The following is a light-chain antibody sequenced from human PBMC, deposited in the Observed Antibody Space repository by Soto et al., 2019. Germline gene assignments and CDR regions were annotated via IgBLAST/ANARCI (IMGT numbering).Light chain of an antibody. CDR1: QSISSL. V-gene: IGKV1-5*03. CDR3: QQYDTSPLT. Sequence: DIQMTQSPSTLSASVGDRVTITCRASQSISSLLAWYQQKPGKAPKLLVYNASTLESGVPSRFSGSGSGTEFSLTISSLQPDDFATYYCQQYDTSPLTFGGGTKVEIK. J-gene: IGKJ4*01. CDR2: NAS.